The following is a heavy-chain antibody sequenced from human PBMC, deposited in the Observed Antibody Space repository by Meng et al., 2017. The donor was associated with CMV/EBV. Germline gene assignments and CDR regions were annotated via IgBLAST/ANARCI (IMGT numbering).Heavy chain of an antibody. D-gene: IGHD1-26*01. J-gene: IGHJ3*02. V-gene: IGHV4-59*01. CDR3: ARAGGAFDI. CDR2: IYYSGRT. CDR1: GGSISSYY. Sequence: ESLKISCTVSGGSISSYYWSWIRQPPGKGLEWIGYIYYSGRTNYNPSLKSRVTISVDTSKNQFSLKLSSVTAADTAVYYCARAGGAFDIWGQGTMVTVSS.